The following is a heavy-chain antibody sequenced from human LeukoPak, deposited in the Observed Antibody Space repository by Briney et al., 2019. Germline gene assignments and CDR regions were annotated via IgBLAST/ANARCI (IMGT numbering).Heavy chain of an antibody. Sequence: SETLSPTCTVSGGSISSSSYYWGWIRQPPGKGLEWIGSIYYSGSTYYNPSLKSRVTISVDTSKNQFSLKLSSVTAADTAVYYCAVVPLGAAADHYFDYWGQGTLVTVSS. CDR1: GGSISSSSYY. CDR3: AVVPLGAAADHYFDY. V-gene: IGHV4-39*01. CDR2: IYYSGST. D-gene: IGHD6-13*01. J-gene: IGHJ4*02.